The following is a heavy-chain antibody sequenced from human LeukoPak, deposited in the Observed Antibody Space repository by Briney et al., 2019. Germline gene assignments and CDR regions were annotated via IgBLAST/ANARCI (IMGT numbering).Heavy chain of an antibody. J-gene: IGHJ4*02. D-gene: IGHD3-3*01. Sequence: GGSLRLSCAASGFTFSSYWMHWVRQAPGKGLVWVSRIGTDGNGISYADSVKGRFTISRDNAKNTLYLQMNSLRAEDTAVYYCAKEHGRPYYDFWSGYDFDYWGQGTLVTVSS. CDR3: AKEHGRPYYDFWSGYDFDY. CDR1: GFTFSSYW. V-gene: IGHV3-74*01. CDR2: IGTDGNGI.